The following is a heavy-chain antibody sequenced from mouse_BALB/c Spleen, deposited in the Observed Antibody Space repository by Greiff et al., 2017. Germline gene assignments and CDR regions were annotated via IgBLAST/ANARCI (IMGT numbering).Heavy chain of an antibody. V-gene: IGHV7-3*02. Sequence: EVKLVESGGGLVQPGGSLRLSCATSGFTFTDYYMSWVRQPPGKALEWLGFIRNKANGYTTEYSASVKGRFTISRDNSQSILYLQMNTLRAEDSATYYCARDYYGSEGFAYWGQGTLVTVSA. D-gene: IGHD1-1*01. J-gene: IGHJ3*01. CDR1: GFTFTDYY. CDR2: IRNKANGYTT. CDR3: ARDYYGSEGFAY.